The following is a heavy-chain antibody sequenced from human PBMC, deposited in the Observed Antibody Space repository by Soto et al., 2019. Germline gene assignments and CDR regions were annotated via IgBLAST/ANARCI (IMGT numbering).Heavy chain of an antibody. V-gene: IGHV2-5*02. CDR1: GFSLSTSGVG. J-gene: IGHJ4*02. Sequence: SGPTLVKPTQTLTLTCTFSGFSLSTSGVGVGWIRQPPGKALEWLALIYWDDDKRYSPSLKSRLTITKDTSKNQVVLTMTNMDPVDTATYYCAHLLGRGYDYGDYTGGYFDYWGQGTLVTVSS. CDR3: AHLLGRGYDYGDYTGGYFDY. D-gene: IGHD4-17*01. CDR2: IYWDDDK.